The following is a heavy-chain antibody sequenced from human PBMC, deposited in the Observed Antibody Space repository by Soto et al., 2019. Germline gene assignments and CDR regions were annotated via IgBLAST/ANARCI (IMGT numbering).Heavy chain of an antibody. J-gene: IGHJ4*02. CDR3: ARGRRLAYCGGDCYSGYYFDY. CDR2: INHSGST. CDR1: GGSFSGYY. D-gene: IGHD2-21*02. V-gene: IGHV4-34*01. Sequence: SETLSLTCAVYGGSFSGYYWIWIRQPPGKGLEWIGEINHSGSTNYNPSLKSRVTISVDTSKNQFSLKLSSVTAADTAVYYCARGRRLAYCGGDCYSGYYFDYWVQGTLVTVSS.